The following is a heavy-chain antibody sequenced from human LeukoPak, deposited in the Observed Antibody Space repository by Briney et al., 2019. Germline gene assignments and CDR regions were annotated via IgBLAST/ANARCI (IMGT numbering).Heavy chain of an antibody. CDR3: AKHVGWGYVEGDAFDI. D-gene: IGHD3-10*02. V-gene: IGHV3-30*18. J-gene: IGHJ3*02. Sequence: GGSLRLSCAASAFTFSSYAMHGVRQAPDKGLEWVALISYDGSSKNYSDSVKGRFTISRDNSKNTLFLQMNSLRAEDTAVYYCAKHVGWGYVEGDAFDIWGQGTMVTVSS. CDR1: AFTFSSYA. CDR2: ISYDGSSK.